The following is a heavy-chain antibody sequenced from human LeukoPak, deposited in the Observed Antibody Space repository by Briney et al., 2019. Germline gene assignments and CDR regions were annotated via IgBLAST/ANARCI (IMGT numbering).Heavy chain of an antibody. CDR3: ARDYSRDVHWVPYPYGMDV. J-gene: IGHJ6*02. V-gene: IGHV1-69*01. Sequence: SVKVSCKASGGTFSRLTISWVRQAPGQGFEWMGGITPIFGTANFAQKFQGRVSITADESTSTAFMELSSLRSEDTAVYYCARDYSRDVHWVPYPYGMDVWGQGTTVTVSS. CDR2: ITPIFGTA. D-gene: IGHD2-15*01. CDR1: GGTFSRLT.